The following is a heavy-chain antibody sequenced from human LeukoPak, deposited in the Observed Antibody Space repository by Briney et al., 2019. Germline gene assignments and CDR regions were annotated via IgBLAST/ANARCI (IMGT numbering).Heavy chain of an antibody. CDR3: ARGGYESSGYYHDC. Sequence: PSETLSLTCSVSGGSTSSYYWSWIRQPPGKGLEWLGYIYYSGSTNYNPSLKSRVTISVDTSKNQFSLKLRSVTAADTAVYYCARGGYESSGYYHDCWGQGTLVTVSS. CDR2: IYYSGST. J-gene: IGHJ4*02. D-gene: IGHD3-22*01. CDR1: GGSTSSYY. V-gene: IGHV4-59*01.